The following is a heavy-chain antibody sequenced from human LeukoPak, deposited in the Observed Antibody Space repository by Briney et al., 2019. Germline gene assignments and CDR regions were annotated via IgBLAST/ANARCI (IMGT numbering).Heavy chain of an antibody. V-gene: IGHV4-34*01. CDR3: ARGRRDFDY. CDR2: INHSGST. Sequence: PSETLSLTCAVYGGSFSGYYWSWIRKPPGKGLEWIGEINHSGSTNYNPSLKSRVTISVDTSKNQFSLKLSSVTAADTAVYYCARGRRDFDYWGQGTLVTVSS. CDR1: GGSFSGYY. J-gene: IGHJ4*02. D-gene: IGHD2-21*01.